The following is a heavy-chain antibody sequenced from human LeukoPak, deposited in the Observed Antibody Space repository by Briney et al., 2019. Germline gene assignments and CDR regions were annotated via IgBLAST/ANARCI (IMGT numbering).Heavy chain of an antibody. CDR3: ARDTIFGGIWFDP. J-gene: IGHJ5*02. CDR2: MNPNSGNT. D-gene: IGHD3-3*01. V-gene: IGHV1-8*01. CDR1: GYTFTSYD. Sequence: ASVKVSCKASGYTFTSYDINWVRQATGQGLEWMGWMNPNSGNTGYAQKFQGRVTMTRNTSISTAYVELSSLRSEDTAVYYCARDTIFGGIWFDPWGQGTLVTVSS.